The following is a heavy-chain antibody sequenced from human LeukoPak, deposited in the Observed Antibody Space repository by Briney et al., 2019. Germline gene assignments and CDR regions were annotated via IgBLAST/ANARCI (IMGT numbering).Heavy chain of an antibody. CDR3: ARMGDGLNDAFDI. Sequence: ASVKVSCKASGYIFTGHYMNWVRQVPGQGLEWMGRINPKTGGTNYAQNFQGRVTMTRDTPISTTYMELSRLRPDDTAVYYCARMGDGLNDAFDIWGQGTMVTVSS. D-gene: IGHD5-24*01. V-gene: IGHV1-2*06. CDR2: INPKTGGT. J-gene: IGHJ3*02. CDR1: GYIFTGHY.